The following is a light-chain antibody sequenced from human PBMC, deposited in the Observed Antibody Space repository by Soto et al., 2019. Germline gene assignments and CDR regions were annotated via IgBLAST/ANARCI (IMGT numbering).Light chain of an antibody. CDR2: DAC. CDR1: QIFRGL. Sequence: EVMLTQSPVTLSLSPGERATLSCRASQIFRGLLAWYQQKPGQAPRLLIYDACNRATGIPPRFSGSGSGTDFTLTISSLEPEDSAVYYCQQRHMWPITFGQGTRLEIK. V-gene: IGKV3-11*01. J-gene: IGKJ5*01. CDR3: QQRHMWPIT.